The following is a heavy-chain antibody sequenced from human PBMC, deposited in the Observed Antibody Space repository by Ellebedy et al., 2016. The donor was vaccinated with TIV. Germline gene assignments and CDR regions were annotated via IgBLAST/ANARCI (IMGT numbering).Heavy chain of an antibody. J-gene: IGHJ4*02. CDR3: AKDLSGDYGAT. CDR1: GFSFDDYT. Sequence: GESLKIPCAASGFSFDDYTMHWVRQAPGKGLEWVSVITWDGGSTDYADSVKGRFTISRDNSKNSLYLQMNSLRTDDTALYHCAKDLSGDYGATWGQGTLVTVSS. V-gene: IGHV3-43*01. D-gene: IGHD4-17*01. CDR2: ITWDGGST.